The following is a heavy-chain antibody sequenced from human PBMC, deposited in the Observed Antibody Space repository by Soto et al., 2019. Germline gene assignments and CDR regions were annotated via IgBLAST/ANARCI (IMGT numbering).Heavy chain of an antibody. V-gene: IGHV3-23*01. CDR3: AKRSPCSRGSYSPTFEH. Sequence: GGSLRVSCAASVFSFSDYSMSLVRQGPGKGLEWVSVTSESGGSTHYADPVRGRFTVSRDNSQNSLALRMNSLRDEDTAVYFCAKRSPCSRGSYSPTFEHWGTGA. CDR2: TSESGGST. J-gene: IGHJ4*02. CDR1: VFSFSDYS. D-gene: IGHD2-15*01.